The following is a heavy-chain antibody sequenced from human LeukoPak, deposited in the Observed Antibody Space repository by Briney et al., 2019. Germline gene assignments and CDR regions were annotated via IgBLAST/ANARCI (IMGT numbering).Heavy chain of an antibody. V-gene: IGHV3-9*01. CDR1: GFIFDDYP. Sequence: PGRSLRLSCETSGFIFDDYPLHWVRQAPGQGLEWVAGASWNSGSIGYADSVKGRFTISRDNVKNSLYLQKNSLRTEDTAFYYCAKGYSYGITYYFDFWGQGTLVTVSS. J-gene: IGHJ4*02. D-gene: IGHD5-18*01. CDR2: ASWNSGSI. CDR3: AKGYSYGITYYFDF.